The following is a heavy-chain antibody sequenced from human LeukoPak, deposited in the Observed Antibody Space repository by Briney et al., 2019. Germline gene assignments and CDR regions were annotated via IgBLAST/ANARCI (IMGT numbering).Heavy chain of an antibody. V-gene: IGHV3-9*01. CDR2: ITWDSGSI. Sequence: GGSLRLSCAASGFSFDDYAMHWVRQVSGKGLEWVASITWDSGSIGYADSVKGRFTISRDNSKNSLYLQMNSLRAEDTAVYYCARDGRDGYIDYWGQGTLVTVSS. CDR1: GFSFDDYA. D-gene: IGHD5-24*01. J-gene: IGHJ4*02. CDR3: ARDGRDGYIDY.